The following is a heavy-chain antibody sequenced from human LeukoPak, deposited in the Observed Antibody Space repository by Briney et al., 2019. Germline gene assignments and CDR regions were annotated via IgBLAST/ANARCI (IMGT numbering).Heavy chain of an antibody. D-gene: IGHD3-9*01. V-gene: IGHV4-59*01. Sequence: SETLSLTCTVSGGSISSYYWSWIRQPPGKGLEWIGYIYYSGSTNYNPSLKSRVTISVDTSKNQFSLKLSSVTAADTAVYYCVRDPGDYDILTGYYSWGFDPWGQGTLVTVSS. J-gene: IGHJ5*02. CDR3: VRDPGDYDILTGYYSWGFDP. CDR1: GGSISSYY. CDR2: IYYSGST.